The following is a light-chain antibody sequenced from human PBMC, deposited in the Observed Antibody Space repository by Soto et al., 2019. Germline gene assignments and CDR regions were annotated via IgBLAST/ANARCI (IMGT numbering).Light chain of an antibody. J-gene: IGKJ4*01. Sequence: DIQMTQSPSTLSASVGDRVTITCRASQSISNWLAWYQQKPGKAPKLLVYHASSLAIGVPSRFSGSGSGTEFTLTLISLQPDDFATYFCQQYNTYPLTFGGGTQVEIE. CDR3: QQYNTYPLT. CDR2: HAS. V-gene: IGKV1-5*01. CDR1: QSISNW.